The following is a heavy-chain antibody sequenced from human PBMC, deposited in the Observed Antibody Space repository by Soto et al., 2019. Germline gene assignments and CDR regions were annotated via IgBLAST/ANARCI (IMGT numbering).Heavy chain of an antibody. CDR3: VKDRDSNSWPSRDV. J-gene: IGHJ6*02. Sequence: ASVKVSCKTSGYTFTRNGISWVRQAPGQGLEWMGWISPKSGNIKYAQKFQGRVIMTTDTSTSTAYMELRSLRSDDTAVYYCVKDRDSNSWPSRDVWG. D-gene: IGHD3-22*01. CDR1: GYTFTRNG. CDR2: ISPKSGNI. V-gene: IGHV1-18*01.